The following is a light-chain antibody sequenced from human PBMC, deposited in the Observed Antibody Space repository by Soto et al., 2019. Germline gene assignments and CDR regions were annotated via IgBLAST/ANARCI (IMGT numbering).Light chain of an antibody. CDR1: QSVSSSY. CDR2: GTY. CDR3: KPYGTTQWT. V-gene: IGKV3-20*01. J-gene: IGKJ1*01. Sequence: EILLTQSPGTLSLSPGERYTLSWRASQSVSSSYLAWYQHKPGQDNRILISGTYSRATGIKDRFSGSGAGTDFTLTISRMEPEDFAVYYCKPYGTTQWTLGTGTKVDIK.